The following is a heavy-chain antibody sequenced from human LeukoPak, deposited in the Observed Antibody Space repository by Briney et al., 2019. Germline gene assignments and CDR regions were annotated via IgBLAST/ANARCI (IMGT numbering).Heavy chain of an antibody. D-gene: IGHD2-2*01. V-gene: IGHV7-4-1*02. Sequence: ASVKVSCKASGYTFISYAMNWVRQAPGQGLEWMGWINTNTGNPTYAQGFTGRFVFSLDTSVSTAYLQISSLKAEDTAVYYCALEQRGGDIVVVPAALWGQGTLVAVSS. CDR3: ALEQRGGDIVVVPAAL. J-gene: IGHJ4*02. CDR1: GYTFISYA. CDR2: INTNTGNP.